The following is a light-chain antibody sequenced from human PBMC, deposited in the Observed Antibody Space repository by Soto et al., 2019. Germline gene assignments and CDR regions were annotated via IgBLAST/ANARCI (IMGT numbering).Light chain of an antibody. CDR2: DAS. Sequence: DIQMTQSPSTLSASVGDRVTITCRASQSISSWLAWYQQKPGKAPKLLIYDASSSESGVPSRFSGSGSGTEFTLTISSLQPDDFATYYCQQGTFGQGTKV. CDR3: QQGT. CDR1: QSISSW. V-gene: IGKV1-5*01. J-gene: IGKJ1*01.